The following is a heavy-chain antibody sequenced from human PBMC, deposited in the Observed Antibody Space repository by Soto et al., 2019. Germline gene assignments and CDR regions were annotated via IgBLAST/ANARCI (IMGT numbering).Heavy chain of an antibody. CDR3: AKGISSGWSRSAFDY. D-gene: IGHD6-19*01. V-gene: IGHV3-23*01. Sequence: GGSLRLYCAASGFTFSSYAMSWVRQAPGKGLEWVSAISGSGGSTYYADSVKGRFTISRDNSKNTLYLQMNSLRAEDTAVYYCAKGISSGWSRSAFDYWGQGTLVTVSS. J-gene: IGHJ4*02. CDR2: ISGSGGST. CDR1: GFTFSSYA.